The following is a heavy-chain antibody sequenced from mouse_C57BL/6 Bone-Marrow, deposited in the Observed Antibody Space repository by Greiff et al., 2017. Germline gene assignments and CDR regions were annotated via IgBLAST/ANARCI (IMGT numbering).Heavy chain of an antibody. CDR2: IDPNSGGT. V-gene: IGHV1-72*01. J-gene: IGHJ2*01. CDR1: GYTFTSYW. CDR3: ARPDWDY. D-gene: IGHD2-13*01. Sequence: QVQLQQPGAELVKPGASVKLSCKASGYTFTSYWMHWVKQRPGRCLSWIGRIDPNSGGTKYNEKFKSKATLTVDKPSSTAYMQLSSLTSEDSAVYYCARPDWDYWGQGTTLTVSS.